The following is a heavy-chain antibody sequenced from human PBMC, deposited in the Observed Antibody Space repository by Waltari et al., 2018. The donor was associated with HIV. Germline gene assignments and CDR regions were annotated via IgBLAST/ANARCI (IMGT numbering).Heavy chain of an antibody. CDR2: IYYSGGV. CDR1: GGSISSRNYY. J-gene: IGHJ6*02. D-gene: IGHD3-3*01. CDR3: ARDQRGDYNFWRLPNYNYGMDI. Sequence: QVHLQESGPGLVKPAGTLSLTCTVSGGSISSRNYYWGWLRQSPGKGLEWIGNIYYSGGVNYNPPLQSRVAISVDTYKNQCYLDLDSVGAGDTAVYYCARDQRGDYNFWRLPNYNYGMDIWGQGTTVIVSS. V-gene: IGHV4-39*07.